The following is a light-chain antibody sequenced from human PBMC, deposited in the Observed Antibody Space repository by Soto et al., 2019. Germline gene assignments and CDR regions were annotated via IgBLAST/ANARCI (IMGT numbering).Light chain of an antibody. CDR1: SSDVGGYNY. J-gene: IGLJ1*01. V-gene: IGLV2-11*01. CDR3: CSYAGSYTLYV. Sequence: QSVLTQPRSVSGSPGQSVTISCTGTSSDVGGYNYVSWYQQHPGKAPKLMIYDVNKRPPGVPDRFSGSKSGNTASLTISGLQAEDEADYYCCSYAGSYTLYVFGTGTKLTVL. CDR2: DVN.